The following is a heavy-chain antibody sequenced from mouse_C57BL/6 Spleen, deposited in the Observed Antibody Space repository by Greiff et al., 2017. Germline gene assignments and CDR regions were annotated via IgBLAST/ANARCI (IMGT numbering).Heavy chain of an antibody. V-gene: IGHV5-6*01. J-gene: IGHJ3*01. Sequence: EVKLMESGGDLVKPGGSLKLSCAASGFTFSSYGMSWVRQTPDKRLEWVATISSGGSYTYYPDSVKGRFTISRDNAKNTLYLQMSSLKSEDTAMYYCARHGEAHFYDYVPWFAYWGQGTLVTVSA. D-gene: IGHD2-4*01. CDR2: ISSGGSYT. CDR1: GFTFSSYG. CDR3: ARHGEAHFYDYVPWFAY.